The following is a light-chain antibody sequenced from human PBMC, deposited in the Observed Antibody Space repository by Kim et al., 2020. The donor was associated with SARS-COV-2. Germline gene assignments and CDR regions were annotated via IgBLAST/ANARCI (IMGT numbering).Light chain of an antibody. CDR1: SSNIGAGFD. J-gene: IGLJ3*02. V-gene: IGLV1-40*01. CDR2: RNN. CDR3: QSYDSSLSASV. Sequence: QSVLTQPPSVSGAPGQRVTISCSGSSSNIGAGFDVHWYQHLPGTAPKLLIYRNNNRPSGVPDRFSGSKSGTSASLAITGLQAEDDADYYCQSYDSSLSASVFGGGTQLTVL.